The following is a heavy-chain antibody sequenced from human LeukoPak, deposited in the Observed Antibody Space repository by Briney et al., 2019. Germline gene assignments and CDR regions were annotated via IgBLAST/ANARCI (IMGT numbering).Heavy chain of an antibody. CDR3: ARSHRSFASGSGDY. CDR2: INQDGSEK. D-gene: IGHD3-10*01. V-gene: IGHV3-7*05. J-gene: IGHJ4*02. CDR1: KFTFSVYW. Sequence: GGSLRLSCAASKFTFSVYWMSCVRQAPGKGLEWVANINQDGSEKYYVDSVKGRFSISRDNAKNSLFLQMNSLRDEDTAVYFCARSHRSFASGSGDYWGQGTLVTVSS.